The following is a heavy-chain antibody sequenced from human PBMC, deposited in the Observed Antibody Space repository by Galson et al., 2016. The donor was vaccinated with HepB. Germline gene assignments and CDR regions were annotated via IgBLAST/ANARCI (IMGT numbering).Heavy chain of an antibody. CDR3: AKAPPCRVPGCHMGRLDD. J-gene: IGHJ4*02. D-gene: IGHD1-1*01. Sequence: LRLSCAASGFTFSSYAMNWVRQAPGKGLEWVSVISDSGDYIFYADSVKGRFSISRDNPKDTLYPQMNSLRAEDTATYFCAKAPPCRVPGCHMGRLDDWGQGALVTVSS. V-gene: IGHV3-23*01. CDR1: GFTFSSYA. CDR2: ISDSGDYI.